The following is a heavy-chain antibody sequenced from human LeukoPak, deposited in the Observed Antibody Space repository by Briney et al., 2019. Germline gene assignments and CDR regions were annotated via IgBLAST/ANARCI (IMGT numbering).Heavy chain of an antibody. CDR2: IIPMFATP. V-gene: IGHV1-69*06. D-gene: IGHD3-9*01. CDR3: ARGARWILTGNFDY. CDR1: GDTFTTYA. Sequence: SVKVSCKASGDTFTTYAIIWVRQAPGQGLEWMGGIIPMFATPNYAQRLRGRVTITADKSTTTAYMELSSLRSEGTAVYYCARGARWILTGNFDYWGQGTLVTVSS. J-gene: IGHJ4*02.